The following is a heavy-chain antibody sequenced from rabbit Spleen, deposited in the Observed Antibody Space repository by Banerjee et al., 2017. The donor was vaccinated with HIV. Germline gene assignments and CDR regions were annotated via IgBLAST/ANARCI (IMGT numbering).Heavy chain of an antibody. J-gene: IGHJ4*01. CDR3: ARDLVAVIGWNFNL. Sequence: QEQLEESGGGLVKPEGSLTLTCKASGFDLSSYYYMCWVRQAPGKGLEWIACIATSSGSTWYASWAKGRFIMSRTSSTTVTLQMTSLTAADTATYFCARDLVAVIGWNFNLWGPGTLVTVS. D-gene: IGHD1-1*01. CDR2: IATSSGST. V-gene: IGHV1S45*01. CDR1: GFDLSSYYY.